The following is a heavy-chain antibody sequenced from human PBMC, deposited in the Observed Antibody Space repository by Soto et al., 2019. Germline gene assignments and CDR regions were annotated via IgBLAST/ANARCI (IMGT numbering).Heavy chain of an antibody. Sequence: EVPLLESGGGLVQPGGSLRLSCAASGFTFTTYGMSWVRQAPGKGLEWVSGISSSGGSTYYADSVKGRFTISRDNSKNTLYLQINSLRAEDTAVYYCAKSAKSYYSQFDYWGQGTLVTVSS. J-gene: IGHJ4*02. V-gene: IGHV3-23*01. CDR2: ISSSGGST. D-gene: IGHD3-22*01. CDR3: AKSAKSYYSQFDY. CDR1: GFTFTTYG.